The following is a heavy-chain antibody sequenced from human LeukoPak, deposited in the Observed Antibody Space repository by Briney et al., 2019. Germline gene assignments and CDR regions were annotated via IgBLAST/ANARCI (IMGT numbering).Heavy chain of an antibody. CDR3: ARPTGSGWYKSAFDI. CDR1: AVTFNNYW. V-gene: IGHV5-51*01. CDR2: IYPGDSDT. D-gene: IGHD6-19*01. Sequence: GESLKISCKGSAVTFNNYWIGWVRQMPGKGLEWMGIIYPGDSDTRYSPSFQGQVTISADKSISTAYLQWSSLKASDTAMYYCARPTGSGWYKSAFDIWGQGTMVTVSS. J-gene: IGHJ3*02.